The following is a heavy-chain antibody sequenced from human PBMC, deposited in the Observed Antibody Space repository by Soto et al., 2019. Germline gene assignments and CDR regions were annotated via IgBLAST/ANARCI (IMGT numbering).Heavy chain of an antibody. Sequence: PGGSLRLSCAASGFTFSNAWMSWVRQAPGKGLEWVGRIKSKTDGGTTDYAAPVKGRFTISRDDSKNTLYLQMNSLKTEDTAVYYCTTATPFVVVPPSDYWGQGTLVTVSS. CDR3: TTATPFVVVPPSDY. CDR1: GFTFSNAW. D-gene: IGHD2-2*01. V-gene: IGHV3-15*01. J-gene: IGHJ4*02. CDR2: IKSKTDGGTT.